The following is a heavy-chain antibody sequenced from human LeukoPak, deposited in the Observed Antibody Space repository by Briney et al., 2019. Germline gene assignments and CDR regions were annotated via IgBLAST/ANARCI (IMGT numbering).Heavy chain of an antibody. CDR1: GFTFSSYA. D-gene: IGHD6-19*01. CDR3: AEDLAGPRAGDYVDY. J-gene: IGHJ4*02. V-gene: IGHV3-23*01. Sequence: PGGSLRLSCAASGFTFSSYAMSWVRQAPGKGLEWVSAISGSGGSTYYADSVKGRFTISRDNSKNTLYLQMNSLRAEDTAVYYCAEDLAGPRAGDYVDYWGQGTLVTVSS. CDR2: ISGSGGST.